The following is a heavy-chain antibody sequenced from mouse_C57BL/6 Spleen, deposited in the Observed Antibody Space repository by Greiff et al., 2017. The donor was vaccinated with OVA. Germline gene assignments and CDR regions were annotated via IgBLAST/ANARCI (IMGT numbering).Heavy chain of an antibody. Sequence: VQLQQSGPELVKPGASVKISCKASGYTFTDYYMNWVKQSHGKSLEWIGDINPNNGGTSYNQKFKGKATLTVDKSSSTAYMELRSLTSEDSAVYYCARSPVVAKGGFDYWGQGTTLTVSS. J-gene: IGHJ2*01. V-gene: IGHV1-26*01. D-gene: IGHD1-1*01. CDR3: ARSPVVAKGGFDY. CDR1: GYTFTDYY. CDR2: INPNNGGT.